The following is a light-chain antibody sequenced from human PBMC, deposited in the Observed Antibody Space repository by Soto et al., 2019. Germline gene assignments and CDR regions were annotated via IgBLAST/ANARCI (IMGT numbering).Light chain of an antibody. Sequence: DIVMNQSPDSLAVSLGERATINCKSSQSALYSSNNKNYLAWYQQKPGQPPKLLIYWTSTRESGVPDRFIGSGSGTDFTLTISSLQADDVAVYYCQQYYSTPWTFGQGTKVEIK. CDR3: QQYYSTPWT. CDR2: WTS. V-gene: IGKV4-1*01. CDR1: QSALYSSNNKNY. J-gene: IGKJ1*01.